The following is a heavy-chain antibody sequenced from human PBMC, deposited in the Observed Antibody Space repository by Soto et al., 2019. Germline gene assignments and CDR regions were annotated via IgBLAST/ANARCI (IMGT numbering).Heavy chain of an antibody. D-gene: IGHD5-12*01. V-gene: IGHV1-69*02. CDR1: GGTFSSYT. Sequence: QVQLVQSGAEVKKPGSSVKVSCKASGGTFSSYTISWVRQAPGQGLEWMGRIIPILGIANYAQKFQGRVTITADKATSTAYMELSSLRSEDTAVYYCASGRDGYNYDPWGQGTLVTVSS. J-gene: IGHJ5*02. CDR3: ASGRDGYNYDP. CDR2: IIPILGIA.